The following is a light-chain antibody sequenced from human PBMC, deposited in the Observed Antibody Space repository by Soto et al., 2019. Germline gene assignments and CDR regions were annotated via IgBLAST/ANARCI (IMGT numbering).Light chain of an antibody. Sequence: QSVLPQPASVSGAPGQSLTISCTGTSSDVGGYNYVSWYQQHPGKAPKLMIYDVSNRPSGVSNRFSGSKSGNTASLTISGLQAEDEADYYCSSYTSSSTYVFGTGTKVTVL. J-gene: IGLJ1*01. CDR2: DVS. CDR3: SSYTSSSTYV. V-gene: IGLV2-14*01. CDR1: SSDVGGYNY.